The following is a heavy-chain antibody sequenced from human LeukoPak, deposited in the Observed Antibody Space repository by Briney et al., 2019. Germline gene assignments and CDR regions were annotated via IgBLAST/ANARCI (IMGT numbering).Heavy chain of an antibody. CDR1: GFTFSSYA. CDR3: ARAPGRAAGY. V-gene: IGHV3-21*01. Sequence: GGSLRLSCAASGFTFSSYAMSWVRQAPGKGLEWVSSISSSSSYIYYADSVKGRFTISRDNAKNSLYLQMNSLRAEDTAVYYCARAPGRAAGYWGQGTLVTVSS. J-gene: IGHJ4*02. CDR2: ISSSSSYI.